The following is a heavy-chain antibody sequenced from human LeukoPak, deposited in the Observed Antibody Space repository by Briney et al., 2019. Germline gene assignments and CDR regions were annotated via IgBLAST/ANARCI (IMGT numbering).Heavy chain of an antibody. D-gene: IGHD3/OR15-3a*01. CDR2: VYYSGST. V-gene: IGHV4-39*07. CDR1: GGSISSSSYH. Sequence: KPSETLSLTCTVSGGSISSSSYHWGWIRQPPGKGLEWIGSVYYSGSTYNNPSLKSRVTISLDTSNNQVSLKLSSVTAADTAVYYCARESFRTGYYQNSYYHMDVWGKGTTVTVSS. CDR3: ARESFRTGYYQNSYYHMDV. J-gene: IGHJ6*03.